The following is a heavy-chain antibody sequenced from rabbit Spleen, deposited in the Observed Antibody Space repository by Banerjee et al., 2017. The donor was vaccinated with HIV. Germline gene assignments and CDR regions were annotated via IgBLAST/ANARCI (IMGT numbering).Heavy chain of an antibody. CDR2: ISAGSSGST. Sequence: QEQLVESGGGLVQPEGSLTLTCTASGFSFSSNYYMCWVRQAPGKGLEWIACISAGSSGSTWYATWVNGRFTISKTSSTTVTLQMTSLTVADTATYFCARFDDDYDNFKFWGPGTLVTVS. V-gene: IGHV1S45*01. CDR3: ARFDDDYDNFKF. CDR1: GFSFSSNYY. D-gene: IGHD2-1*01. J-gene: IGHJ4*01.